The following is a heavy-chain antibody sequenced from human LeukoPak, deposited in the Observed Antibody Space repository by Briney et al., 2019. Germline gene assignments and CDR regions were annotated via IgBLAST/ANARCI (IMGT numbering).Heavy chain of an antibody. CDR1: GDSVSSNSAA. CDR2: TYYRSKWYN. J-gene: IGHJ4*02. D-gene: IGHD6-13*01. V-gene: IGHV6-1*01. CDR3: ARGGVLRQQLVFDY. Sequence: SQTLSLTCAISGDSVSSNSAAWNWIRQSPSRGLEWLGRTYYRSKWYNDYAVSVKSRITINPDTSKNQFSLQLNSVTPEGTAVYYCARGGVLRQQLVFDYWGQGTLVTVSS.